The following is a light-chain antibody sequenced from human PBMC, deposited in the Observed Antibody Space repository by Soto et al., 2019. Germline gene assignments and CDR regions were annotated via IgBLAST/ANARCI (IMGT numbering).Light chain of an antibody. CDR1: SSDIGGYNS. Sequence: QSELTQSPSASGSPGQSVTISCTGTSSDIGGYNSVSWYQQHPGKAPKVMIYDVTKRPSGVPDRFSGSKSGSTASLTVSALQAEDEADYYCSSYTDTKSLVFGTGTKV. CDR2: DVT. J-gene: IGLJ1*01. CDR3: SSYTDTKSLV. V-gene: IGLV2-8*01.